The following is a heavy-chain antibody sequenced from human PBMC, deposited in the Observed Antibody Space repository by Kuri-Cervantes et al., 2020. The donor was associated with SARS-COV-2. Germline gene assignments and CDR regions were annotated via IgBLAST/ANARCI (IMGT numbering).Heavy chain of an antibody. V-gene: IGHV3-33*08. CDR2: VWYDGTTK. CDR3: ARDRQNWGFGVAH. J-gene: IGHJ4*02. D-gene: IGHD7-27*01. CDR1: GTSLIGYY. Sequence: GGSLRLSCTVEGTSLIGYYWTWLRQSPGKGLEWVAVVWYDGTTKHYSDSVRGRFTISRDNSKNTLSLQMESLRVEDTAVYYCARDRQNWGFGVAHWGQGTPVTVSS.